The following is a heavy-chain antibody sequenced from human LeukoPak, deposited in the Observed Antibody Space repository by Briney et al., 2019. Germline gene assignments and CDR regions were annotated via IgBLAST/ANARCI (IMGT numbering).Heavy chain of an antibody. D-gene: IGHD6-19*01. Sequence: ASVKVSCKVSGYTLTELSMHWVRQAPGKGLEWMGGFDPEDGETIYAQKFQGRVTMNEDTSTDTAYMELSRLRSEDTAVYYCATDPIAVAGSGYYYYGMDVWGQGTTVTVSS. J-gene: IGHJ6*02. V-gene: IGHV1-24*01. CDR1: GYTLTELS. CDR2: FDPEDGET. CDR3: ATDPIAVAGSGYYYYGMDV.